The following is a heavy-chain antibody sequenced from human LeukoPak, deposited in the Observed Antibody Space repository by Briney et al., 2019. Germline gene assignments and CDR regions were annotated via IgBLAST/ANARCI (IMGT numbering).Heavy chain of an antibody. Sequence: PGGSLRLSCAASGFTFSSYSMNWVRQAPGKGLEWVSYISSSSSTIYYADSVKGRFTISRDNAKNSLYLQMNSLRAEDTAVYYCARDSSVGAAHFDFWGQGALVIVSS. J-gene: IGHJ4*02. D-gene: IGHD2-15*01. V-gene: IGHV3-48*01. CDR3: ARDSSVGAAHFDF. CDR1: GFTFSSYS. CDR2: ISSSSSTI.